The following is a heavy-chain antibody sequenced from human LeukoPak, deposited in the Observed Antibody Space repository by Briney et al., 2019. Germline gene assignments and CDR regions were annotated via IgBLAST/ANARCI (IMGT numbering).Heavy chain of an antibody. CDR1: GGSFRGYY. CDR2: INHSGST. V-gene: IGHV4-34*01. CDR3: VRTSPRDGDYYYYGMDV. D-gene: IGHD4-17*01. J-gene: IGHJ6*02. Sequence: SETLSLTCAVYGGSFRGYYWSWSRQPPWKGLEWGGEINHSGSTNYNPSLKSRVTISVDTSKNQFSLKLSSVNAADTAVYYCVRTSPRDGDYYYYGMDVWGQGTTVTVSS.